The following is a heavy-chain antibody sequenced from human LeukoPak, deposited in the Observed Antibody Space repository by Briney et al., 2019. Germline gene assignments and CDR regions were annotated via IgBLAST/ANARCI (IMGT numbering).Heavy chain of an antibody. CDR2: IYHSGST. D-gene: IGHD3-10*01. J-gene: IGHJ4*02. V-gene: IGHV4-38-2*01. CDR1: GYSISSGYY. CDR3: AGTPYGSGSHYYFDY. Sequence: SETLSLTCAVSGYSISSGYYWGWIRQPPGKGLEWIGSIYHSGSTHYNPSLKSRVTISVDTSKNQFSLKLSSVTAADTAVYYCAGTPYGSGSHYYFDYWGQGTLVTVSS.